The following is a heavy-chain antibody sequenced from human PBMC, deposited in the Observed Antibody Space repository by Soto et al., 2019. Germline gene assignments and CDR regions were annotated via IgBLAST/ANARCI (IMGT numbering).Heavy chain of an antibody. V-gene: IGHV4-31*03. CDR2: IYYSGST. Sequence: SETLSLTCTVCGGSISSGGYYWSWIRQPPGKGLEWIGYIYYSGSTYYNPSLKSRVTISVDTSKNQFSLKLSSVTAADTAVYYCARDRRTYYDFWSGYGSWFDPWGQGTLVTVS. CDR1: GGSISSGGYY. J-gene: IGHJ5*02. CDR3: ARDRRTYYDFWSGYGSWFDP. D-gene: IGHD3-3*01.